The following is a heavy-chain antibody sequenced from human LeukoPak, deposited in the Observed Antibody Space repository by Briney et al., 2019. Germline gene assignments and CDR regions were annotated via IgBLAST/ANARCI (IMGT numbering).Heavy chain of an antibody. CDR3: ARSPYSGSYYDY. Sequence: GASVKVSCKASGYTFTSYGISWVRQAPGQGLEWMGWICAYNGNTNYAQKLQGRVTMPTDTSTRKAYMELSSLRSDDTAVYYSARSPYSGSYYDYWGQGTLVTVSS. CDR1: GYTFTSYG. J-gene: IGHJ4*02. CDR2: ICAYNGNT. D-gene: IGHD1-26*01. V-gene: IGHV1-18*01.